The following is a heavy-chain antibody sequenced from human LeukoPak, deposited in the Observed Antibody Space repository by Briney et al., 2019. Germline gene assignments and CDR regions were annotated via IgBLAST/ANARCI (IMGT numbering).Heavy chain of an antibody. CDR3: AREGWGGAEFDY. V-gene: IGHV4-59*01. J-gene: IGHJ4*02. CDR2: FYHSGGT. Sequence: SETLSLTCTVSGGSISSYYWSWIRQTPGKGLEWVGHFYHSGGTNYNPSFKSRVTISVDTSKNQFSLKLSSVTAADTAVYYCAREGWGGAEFDYWGQGTLVTVSS. D-gene: IGHD1-26*01. CDR1: GGSISSYY.